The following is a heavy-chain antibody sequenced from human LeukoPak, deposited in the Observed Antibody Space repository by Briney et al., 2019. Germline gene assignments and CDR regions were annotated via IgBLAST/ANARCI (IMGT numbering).Heavy chain of an antibody. Sequence: SETLSLTCTVSGGSISSHYWSWIRQPPGKGLEWIGYIYYSGSTNYNPSLKSRVTISVDTSKNQFSLKLSSVTAADTAVYYCASGGVLGGYYYYYMDVWGKGTTVTVSS. CDR2: IYYSGST. V-gene: IGHV4-59*11. J-gene: IGHJ6*03. CDR1: GGSISSHY. CDR3: ASGGVLGGYYYYYMDV. D-gene: IGHD3-16*01.